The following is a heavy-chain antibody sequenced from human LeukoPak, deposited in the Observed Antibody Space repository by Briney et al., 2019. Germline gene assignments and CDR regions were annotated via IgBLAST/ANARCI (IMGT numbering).Heavy chain of an antibody. V-gene: IGHV4-4*02. CDR3: ARFVTGLGYCSSTSCLDAFDI. Sequence: SGTLSLTCAVSGGSISSSNWWSWVRQPPGKGLEWIGEIYHSGSTNYNPSLKSRVTISVDKSKNQFSLKLSSVTAADTAMYYCARFVTGLGYCSSTSCLDAFDIWGQGTMVTVSS. J-gene: IGHJ3*02. D-gene: IGHD2-2*01. CDR1: GGSISSSNW. CDR2: IYHSGST.